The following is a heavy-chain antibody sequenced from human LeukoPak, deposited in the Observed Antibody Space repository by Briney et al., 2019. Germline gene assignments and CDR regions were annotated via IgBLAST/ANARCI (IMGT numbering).Heavy chain of an antibody. V-gene: IGHV4-39*01. Sequence: SETLSLTCTVPGGSISSSSYYWGWIRQPPGKGLEWIGSIYYSGSTYYNPSLKSRVTISVDTSKNQFSLKLSSVTAADTAVYSCARSNFDWLLPRYYFDYWGQGTLVTVSS. D-gene: IGHD3-9*01. CDR1: GGSISSSSYY. CDR3: ARSNFDWLLPRYYFDY. J-gene: IGHJ4*02. CDR2: IYYSGST.